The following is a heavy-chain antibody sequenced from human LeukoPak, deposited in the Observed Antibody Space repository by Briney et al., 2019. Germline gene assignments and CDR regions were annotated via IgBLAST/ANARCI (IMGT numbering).Heavy chain of an antibody. V-gene: IGHV3-21*01. J-gene: IGHJ4*02. D-gene: IGHD3-22*01. Sequence: PGGSLRLSCAASGFTVSSNYMSWVRQAPGKGLEWVSSITSSSSYIYYADSVKGRFTISRDKAKNSLFLQMNSLRAEDTAVYYCARDGDSSGYGRYKYYFDYWGQGTLVTVSS. CDR2: ITSSSSYI. CDR1: GFTVSSNY. CDR3: ARDGDSSGYGRYKYYFDY.